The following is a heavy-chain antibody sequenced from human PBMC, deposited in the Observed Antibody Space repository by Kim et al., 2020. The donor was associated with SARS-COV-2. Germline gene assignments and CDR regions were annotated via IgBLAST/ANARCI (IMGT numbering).Heavy chain of an antibody. Sequence: GGSLRLYCAASGFTFSSHSMNWVRQAPGKGLEWVSYISSSSSTIYYADSVKGRFTISRDNAKNSLYLQMNSLRDEDMAVYYCARDQGDYGGNPFDYWGQGTLVTVSS. CDR2: ISSSSSTI. CDR3: ARDQGDYGGNPFDY. D-gene: IGHD4-17*01. CDR1: GFTFSSHS. V-gene: IGHV3-48*02. J-gene: IGHJ4*02.